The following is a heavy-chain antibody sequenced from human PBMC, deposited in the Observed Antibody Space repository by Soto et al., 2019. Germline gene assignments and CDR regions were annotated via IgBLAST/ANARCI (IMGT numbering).Heavy chain of an antibody. V-gene: IGHV4-38-2*02. D-gene: IGHD4-17*01. CDR3: ARVTTVTSHFDY. CDR2: IYHSGST. CDR1: GYSISSGYY. J-gene: IGHJ4*02. Sequence: SETLSLTCTVSGYSISSGYYWGWIRQPPGKGLEWIGSIYHSGSTYYNPSLKSRVTISVDTSKNQFSLKLSSVTAADTAVYYCARVTTVTSHFDYWGQGTLVTVSS.